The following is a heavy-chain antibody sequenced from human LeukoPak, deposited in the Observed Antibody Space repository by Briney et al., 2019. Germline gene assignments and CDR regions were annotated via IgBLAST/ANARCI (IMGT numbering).Heavy chain of an antibody. Sequence: ASVKVSCKASGYTFTSYGISWVRQAPGQGLEWMGWISAYNGNTNYAQKLQGRVTMTTDTSTSTAYMELRSLRSDDTAVYYCARDMGDTAMVNNWFDPWGQGTLVTVSS. CDR2: ISAYNGNT. CDR3: ARDMGDTAMVNNWFDP. D-gene: IGHD5-18*01. V-gene: IGHV1-18*01. J-gene: IGHJ5*02. CDR1: GYTFTSYG.